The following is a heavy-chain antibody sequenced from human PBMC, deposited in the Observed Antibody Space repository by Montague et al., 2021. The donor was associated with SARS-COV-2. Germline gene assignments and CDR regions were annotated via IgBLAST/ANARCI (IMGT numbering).Heavy chain of an antibody. Sequence: SETLSLTCTVSGGSISSSSYYWGWLRQPPGKGLEWIGSVFYTGSTYYNPSLKSRVTISVDTSKNQFSLKLRSVTAADTALYYCARDLGFCSGGSCYGYFQHWGQGTLVTVSS. J-gene: IGHJ1*01. CDR3: ARDLGFCSGGSCYGYFQH. D-gene: IGHD2-15*01. CDR2: VFYTGST. V-gene: IGHV4-39*07. CDR1: GGSISSSSYY.